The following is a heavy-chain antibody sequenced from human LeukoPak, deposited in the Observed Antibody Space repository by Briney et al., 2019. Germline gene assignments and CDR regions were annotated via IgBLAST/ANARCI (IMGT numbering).Heavy chain of an antibody. D-gene: IGHD3-3*01. CDR3: ARGRGRTIFGVVLYYYYYMDV. CDR2: INHSGST. CDR1: GGSFSGYY. Sequence: SETLSLTCAVYGGSFSGYYWSWIRQPPGKGLEWIGEINHSGSTNYNPSLKSRVTISVDTSKNQFSLKLSSVTAADTAVYYCARGRGRTIFGVVLYYYYYMDVWGKGTTVTVSS. J-gene: IGHJ6*03. V-gene: IGHV4-34*01.